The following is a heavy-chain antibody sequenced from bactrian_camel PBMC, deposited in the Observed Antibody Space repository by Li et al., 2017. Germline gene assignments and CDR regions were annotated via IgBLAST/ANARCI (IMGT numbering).Heavy chain of an antibody. V-gene: IGHV3S31*01. CDR3: AATKLTCTGNWYGARAFNY. CDR2: TYRCDGST. D-gene: IGHD6*01. CDR1: GFTFSSYG. Sequence: VQLVESGGGLVQPGGSLRLSCAASGFTFSSYGMNWVRQAPGREREGVAATYRCDGSTYYADSVKDRFTISQDNAMSTLYLQMNSLKPEDTAMYHCAATKLTCTGNWYGARAFNYWGQGTQVTVS. J-gene: IGHJ4*01.